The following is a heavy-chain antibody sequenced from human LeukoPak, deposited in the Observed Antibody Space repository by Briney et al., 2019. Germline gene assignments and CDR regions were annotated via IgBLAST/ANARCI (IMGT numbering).Heavy chain of an antibody. J-gene: IGHJ4*02. Sequence: GGSLRLSCVASGLTFSSHAMIWVRQAPGTGLEWVSVISGSDGGTYYADSVKGRFTISRDNSKNTLYLKMSSLRAEDTAVYYCATETSVGYWGQGTLVTVSS. CDR1: GLTFSSHA. V-gene: IGHV3-23*01. CDR2: ISGSDGGT. CDR3: ATETSVGY. D-gene: IGHD1-26*01.